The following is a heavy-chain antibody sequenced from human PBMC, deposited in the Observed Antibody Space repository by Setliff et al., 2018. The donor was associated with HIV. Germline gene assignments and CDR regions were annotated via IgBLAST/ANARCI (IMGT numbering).Heavy chain of an antibody. CDR2: IYYSGST. Sequence: SETLSLTCTVSGGSISSHYWSWIRQHPGNGLEWIGYIYYSGSTYYNPSLKSRVTISVDTSKNQFSLKLSSVTAADTAVYYCARVYYYGSPHMDVWGKGTTGTVSS. J-gene: IGHJ6*03. CDR1: GGSISSHY. CDR3: ARVYYYGSPHMDV. D-gene: IGHD3-10*01. V-gene: IGHV4-59*06.